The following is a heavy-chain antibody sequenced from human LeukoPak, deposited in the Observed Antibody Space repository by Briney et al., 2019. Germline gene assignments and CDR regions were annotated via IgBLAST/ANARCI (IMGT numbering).Heavy chain of an antibody. J-gene: IGHJ4*02. CDR2: ISWNGGSL. CDR3: AKDKRAGIAVAPDY. D-gene: IGHD6-19*01. CDR1: GFTFDDYA. Sequence: PGGSLRLSCAASGFTFDDYAMHWVRQAPGRGLEWVSGISWNGGSLGYADSVKGRFTVSRDNTKNSLYLQMNSLRAEDTALYYCAKDKRAGIAVAPDYWGQGTLVTVSS. V-gene: IGHV3-9*01.